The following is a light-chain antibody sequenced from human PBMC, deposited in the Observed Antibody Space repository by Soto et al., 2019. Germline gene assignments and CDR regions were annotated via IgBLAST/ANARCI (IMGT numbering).Light chain of an antibody. CDR2: GAS. Sequence: ENVLTQSPGTLSLSPGERVTLSCRASQTVRSSYLAWYQQKPGQAPRLLIYGASSRATGIPDRFSGSGSGTDFSLSISSLEPEDFAVYYCQKYNRSPITFGGGTKVDIK. CDR1: QTVRSSY. CDR3: QKYNRSPIT. V-gene: IGKV3-20*01. J-gene: IGKJ4*01.